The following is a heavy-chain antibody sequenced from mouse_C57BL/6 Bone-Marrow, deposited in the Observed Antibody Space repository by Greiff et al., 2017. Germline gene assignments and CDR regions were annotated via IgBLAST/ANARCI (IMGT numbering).Heavy chain of an antibody. CDR1: GYTFTSYW. J-gene: IGHJ4*01. D-gene: IGHD2-1*01. Sequence: QVQLKQPGAELVRPGSSVKLSCKASGYTFTSYWMDWVKQRPGQGLEWIGNIYPSDSETHYNQKFQDKATLTVDKSSSTAYMQLSSLTSEDSAVYYCARGGGNYLYAMDYWGQGTSVTVSS. CDR3: ARGGGNYLYAMDY. V-gene: IGHV1-61*01. CDR2: IYPSDSET.